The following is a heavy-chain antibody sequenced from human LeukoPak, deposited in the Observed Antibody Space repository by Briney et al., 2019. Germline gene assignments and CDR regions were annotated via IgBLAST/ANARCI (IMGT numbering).Heavy chain of an antibody. V-gene: IGHV5-51*01. CDR1: FTXYW. CDR3: ASSREAHGAFDI. D-gene: IGHD1-26*01. Sequence: FTXYWIGWVRQXPGKGLEWMGIIYPGDSDTRYSPSFQGQVTISADKSISTAYLQWSSLKASDTAMYYCASSREAHGAFDIWGQGTMVTVSS. CDR2: IYPGDSDT. J-gene: IGHJ3*02.